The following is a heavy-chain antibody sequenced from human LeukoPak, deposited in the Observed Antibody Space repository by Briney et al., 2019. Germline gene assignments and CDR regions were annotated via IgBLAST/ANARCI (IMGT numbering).Heavy chain of an antibody. Sequence: SETLSLTCTVSGGSISGYNWSWIRQPPGKGLEWIGYIYHTRSSNYNPSLQSRVSISVDTSKNQFSPKLTSVTAADTAVYYCARRKYDTLTGTKFDPWGQGTLVTVSS. D-gene: IGHD3-9*01. CDR1: GGSISGYN. CDR2: IYHTRSS. J-gene: IGHJ5*02. CDR3: ARRKYDTLTGTKFDP. V-gene: IGHV4-59*08.